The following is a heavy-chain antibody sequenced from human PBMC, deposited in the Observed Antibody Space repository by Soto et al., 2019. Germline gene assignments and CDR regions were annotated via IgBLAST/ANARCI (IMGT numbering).Heavy chain of an antibody. V-gene: IGHV3-11*05. CDR1: GFTFSDYY. Sequence: QLQLVKSGGGLVKPGGSLRLSCAVSGFTFSDYYMTWIRQAPGKGLEWVSYISSSTSHTNYADSVKGRFTISRDNAKNSLFLQMNSLRAEDTAVYYCARGRGAAADYFDFWGQGTLVTVSS. CDR3: ARGRGAAADYFDF. D-gene: IGHD6-13*01. CDR2: ISSSTSHT. J-gene: IGHJ4*02.